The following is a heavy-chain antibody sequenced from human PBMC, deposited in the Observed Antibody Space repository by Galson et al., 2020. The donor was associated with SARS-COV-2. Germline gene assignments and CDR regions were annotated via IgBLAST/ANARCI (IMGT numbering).Heavy chain of an antibody. V-gene: IGHV3-23*01. J-gene: IGHJ5*02. D-gene: IGHD2-2*01. CDR1: GFTFSSYA. CDR3: AKVRVLAAVNWSDA. CDR2: ITTSGTST. Sequence: TGGSLRLSCAASGFTFSSYAMSWVRQAPGRGLEWVSTITTSGTSTYYADSVKGRFTISRDNSKNTLYLQMNSLRAEDTAVYYCAKVRVLAAVNWSDAWGQGTMVPVSS.